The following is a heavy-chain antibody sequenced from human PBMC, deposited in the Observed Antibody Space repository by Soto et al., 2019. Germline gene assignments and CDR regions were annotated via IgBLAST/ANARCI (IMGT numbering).Heavy chain of an antibody. V-gene: IGHV5-51*01. CDR1: GYNFARYW. J-gene: IGHJ5*02. CDR3: ARLLAEYSARVGP. D-gene: IGHD6-6*01. CDR2: IHPGDSDT. Sequence: WEALKISWKGSGYNFARYWIGWVRQMPGKGLEWMAIIHPGDSDTRYSPSFRGQVTISADKSTSRAYLQWSSLEASDTAIYYCARLLAEYSARVGPWGQGTMVTVSS.